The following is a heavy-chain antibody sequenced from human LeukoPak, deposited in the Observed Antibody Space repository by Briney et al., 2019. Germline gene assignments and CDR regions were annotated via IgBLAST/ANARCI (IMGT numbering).Heavy chain of an antibody. J-gene: IGHJ5*02. CDR3: ARDRGSSSVWFDP. CDR1: GGSISSYY. CDR2: IYYSGST. Sequence: SETLSLTCTVSGGSISSYYWSWIRQPPGKGLEWIGYIYYSGSTNYNPSLKSRVTISVDTSKNQFSLKLSSVTAEDTAVYYCARDRGSSSVWFDPWGQGTLVTVSS. D-gene: IGHD6-13*01. V-gene: IGHV4-59*01.